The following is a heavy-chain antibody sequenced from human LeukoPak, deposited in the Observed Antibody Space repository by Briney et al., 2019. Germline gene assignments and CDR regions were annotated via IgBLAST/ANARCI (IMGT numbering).Heavy chain of an antibody. CDR2: ISSSSSYI. J-gene: IGHJ5*02. Sequence: PGGSLRLSCAASGFTFSSYSMNWVRQVPGKGLGWVSSISSSSSYIYYADSVKGRFTISRDNAKNSLYLQMNSLRAEDTAVYYCARGAYCSSTSCRDNWFDPWGQGTLVTVSS. D-gene: IGHD2-2*01. V-gene: IGHV3-21*01. CDR1: GFTFSSYS. CDR3: ARGAYCSSTSCRDNWFDP.